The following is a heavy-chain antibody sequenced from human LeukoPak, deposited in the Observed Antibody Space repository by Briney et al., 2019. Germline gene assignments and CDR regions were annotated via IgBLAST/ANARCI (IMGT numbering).Heavy chain of an antibody. Sequence: GASVKVSCKASGYTFTGYYMHWVRQAPGQGLEWLGWINPNSGGTNYAQKFQGRVTMTRDTSISTAYMELSRLRSDDTAVYYCARGPSQIMENYMDVWGKGTTVTVPS. V-gene: IGHV1-2*02. CDR2: INPNSGGT. D-gene: IGHD3-16*01. J-gene: IGHJ6*03. CDR3: ARGPSQIMENYMDV. CDR1: GYTFTGYY.